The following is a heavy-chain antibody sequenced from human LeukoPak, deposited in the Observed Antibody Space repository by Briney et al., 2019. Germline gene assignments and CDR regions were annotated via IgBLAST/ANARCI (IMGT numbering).Heavy chain of an antibody. CDR3: AKDRGSSGRNYFDQ. J-gene: IGHJ4*02. D-gene: IGHD6-19*01. V-gene: IGHV3-30*18. Sequence: GRSLRLSCAASGFTFSSYGMHWVRQTPGKGLEWVAVISYDGSNKDYADSVKGRFTISRDNSKNTLHLQMRSLRVEDTGVYYCAKDRGSSGRNYFDQWGQGTLVTVSS. CDR1: GFTFSSYG. CDR2: ISYDGSNK.